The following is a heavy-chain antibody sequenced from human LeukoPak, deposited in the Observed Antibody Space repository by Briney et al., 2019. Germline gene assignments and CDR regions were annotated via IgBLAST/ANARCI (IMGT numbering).Heavy chain of an antibody. CDR2: ISSISSTI. CDR1: GFTFSSYS. D-gene: IGHD2-15*01. V-gene: IGHV3-48*01. CDR3: ARDPRCSGGSCYDPSSYYYYMDV. Sequence: QPGGSLRLSCAASGFTFSSYSMNRVRQAPGKGLEWVSYISSISSTIYYADSVKGRFTISRDNAKNSLYLQMNSLRAEDTAVYYCARDPRCSGGSCYDPSSYYYYMDVWGKGTTVTVSS. J-gene: IGHJ6*03.